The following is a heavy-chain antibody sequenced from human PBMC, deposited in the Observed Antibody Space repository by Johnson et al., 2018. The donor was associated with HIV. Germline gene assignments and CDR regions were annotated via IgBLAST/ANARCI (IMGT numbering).Heavy chain of an antibody. V-gene: IGHV3-30-3*01. CDR2: ISYDGSRS. D-gene: IGHD6-19*01. CDR3: ASGAAVAGNAFDI. J-gene: IGHJ3*02. CDR1: GFTFSSFA. Sequence: VQLVESGGGVVQPGTSLRLSCAASGFTFSSFAIHWVRQAPGKGLEWVAAISYDGSRSDYGASVKGRFTISRDNSKNILYLQMNSLRAEDTAVYYCASGAAVAGNAFDIWGQGTMVTVSS.